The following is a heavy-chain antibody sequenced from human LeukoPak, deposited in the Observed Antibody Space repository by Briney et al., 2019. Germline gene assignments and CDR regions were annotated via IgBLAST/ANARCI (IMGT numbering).Heavy chain of an antibody. D-gene: IGHD3-10*01. CDR3: ARDTRWFGESDYYYYGMDV. J-gene: IGHJ6*04. CDR1: GGTFSSYA. Sequence: GSSLKVSCKASGGTFSSYAISRVRQAPGQGLEWMGGIIPTFGTANYAQKFQGRVTITADESTSTAYMELSSLRSEDTAVYYCARDTRWFGESDYYYYGMDVWGKGTTVTVSS. CDR2: IIPTFGTA. V-gene: IGHV1-69*13.